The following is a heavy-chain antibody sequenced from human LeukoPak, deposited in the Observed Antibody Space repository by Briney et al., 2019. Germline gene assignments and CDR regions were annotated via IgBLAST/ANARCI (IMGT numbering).Heavy chain of an antibody. V-gene: IGHV1-18*01. Sequence: ASVKVSCKASGYTFTSYGISWVRQAPGQGLEWMGWISAYNGNTNYAQKLQGRVTMTRNTSISTAYMELSSLRSEDTAVYYCARAKRGYSYGYLDYWGQGTLVTVSS. D-gene: IGHD5-18*01. CDR3: ARAKRGYSYGYLDY. CDR2: ISAYNGNT. CDR1: GYTFTSYG. J-gene: IGHJ4*02.